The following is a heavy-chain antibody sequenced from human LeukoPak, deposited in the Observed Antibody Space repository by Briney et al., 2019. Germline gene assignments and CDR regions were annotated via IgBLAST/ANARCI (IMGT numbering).Heavy chain of an antibody. Sequence: GGSLRLSCAASEFTVSSNYMTWVRQAPGKGLEWVSGMTGGGGSTYYADSVKGRFTISRDNSKNTLYLQMNSLRAEDTAVYYCAKRLPAGSGSNYWYFDLWGRGTLVTVSS. CDR3: AKRLPAGSGSNYWYFDL. V-gene: IGHV3-23*01. J-gene: IGHJ2*01. CDR2: MTGGGGST. D-gene: IGHD3-10*01. CDR1: EFTVSSNY.